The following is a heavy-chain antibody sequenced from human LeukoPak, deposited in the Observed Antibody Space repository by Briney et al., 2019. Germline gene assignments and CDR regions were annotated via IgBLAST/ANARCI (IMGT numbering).Heavy chain of an antibody. Sequence: GGSLRLSCAASGFTFSSYWMSWVRQAPGKGLEWVANIKQDGSEKYYVDSVKGRFTISRDNAKNSLYLQTNSLRAEDTAVYYCARAPIVYDFWSGYYIGEDYWGQGTLVTVSS. V-gene: IGHV3-7*01. CDR2: IKQDGSEK. CDR3: ARAPIVYDFWSGYYIGEDY. D-gene: IGHD3-3*01. J-gene: IGHJ4*02. CDR1: GFTFSSYW.